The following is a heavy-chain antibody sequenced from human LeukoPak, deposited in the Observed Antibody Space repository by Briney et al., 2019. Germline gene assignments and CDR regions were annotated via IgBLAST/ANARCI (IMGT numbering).Heavy chain of an antibody. J-gene: IGHJ4*02. V-gene: IGHV4-4*07. CDR3: ARDPGSGWYNQIDY. CDR1: GGSISSYY. CDR2: IYTSGST. Sequence: SETLSLTCTVSGGSISSYYWSWIRQPAGKGLGWIGRIYTSGSTNYNPSLKSRVTMSVDTSKNQFSLKLSSVTAADTAVYYCARDPGSGWYNQIDYWGQGTLVTVSS. D-gene: IGHD6-19*01.